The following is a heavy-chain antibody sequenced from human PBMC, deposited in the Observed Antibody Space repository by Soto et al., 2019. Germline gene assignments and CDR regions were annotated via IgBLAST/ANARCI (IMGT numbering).Heavy chain of an antibody. J-gene: IGHJ6*02. Sequence: ASVKVSCKASGYTFTSYGISWVRQAPGQGLEWMGWISAYNGNTNYAQKLQGRVTMTTDTSTSTAYMELRSLRSDDTAVCYCARVGRRAGYSYGYRYYYYGMDVWGQGTTVTVSS. D-gene: IGHD5-18*01. CDR2: ISAYNGNT. V-gene: IGHV1-18*01. CDR1: GYTFTSYG. CDR3: ARVGRRAGYSYGYRYYYYGMDV.